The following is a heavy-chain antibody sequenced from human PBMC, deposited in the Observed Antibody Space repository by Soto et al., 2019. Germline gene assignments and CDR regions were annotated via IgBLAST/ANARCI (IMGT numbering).Heavy chain of an antibody. J-gene: IGHJ6*03. CDR2: ISGSGGST. V-gene: IGHV3-23*01. Sequence: GGSLRLSCAASGFTFSSYAMSWVRQAPGKGLEWVSAISGSGGSTYYADSVKGRFTISRDNSKNTLYLQMNGLRAEDTAVYYCAKGGSWLPPYYYYYMDVWGKGTTVTVSS. CDR3: AKGGSWLPPYYYYYMDV. CDR1: GFTFSSYA. D-gene: IGHD6-13*01.